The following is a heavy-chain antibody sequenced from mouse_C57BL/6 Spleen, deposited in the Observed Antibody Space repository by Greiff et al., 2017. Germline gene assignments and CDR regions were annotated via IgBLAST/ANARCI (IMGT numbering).Heavy chain of an antibody. CDR2: IWSGGST. CDR1: GFSLTSYG. V-gene: IGHV2-2*01. D-gene: IGHD2-3*01. Sequence: VKLMESGPGLVQPSQSLSITCTVSGFSLTSYGVHWVRQSPGKGLEWLGVIWSGGSTDYNAAFISRLSISKDNSKSQVFFKMNSLQADDTAIYYCARGDGYLDYWGQGTTLTVSS. J-gene: IGHJ2*01. CDR3: ARGDGYLDY.